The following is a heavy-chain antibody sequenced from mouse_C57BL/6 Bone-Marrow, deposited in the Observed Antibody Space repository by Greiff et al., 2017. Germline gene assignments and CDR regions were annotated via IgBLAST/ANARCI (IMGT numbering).Heavy chain of an antibody. CDR1: GYTFTDYS. CDR3: ERHGVYYDYDAEYYYARDY. D-gene: IGHD2-4*01. Sequence: QVQLQQSVAELVKPGASVKLSCKASGYTFTDYSIHWVKQRSGQGLEWIGWIYPGSGSIKYNEKFKDKATLTADKSSSTAYMELSSLTSEDSAVYFYERHGVYYDYDAEYYYARDYWGQGTSVTVSA. CDR2: IYPGSGSI. J-gene: IGHJ4*01. V-gene: IGHV1-62-2*01.